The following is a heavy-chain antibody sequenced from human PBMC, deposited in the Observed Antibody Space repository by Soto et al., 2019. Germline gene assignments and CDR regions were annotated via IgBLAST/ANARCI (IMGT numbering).Heavy chain of an antibody. CDR2: IIPILGIA. CDR3: AREGYCSGGSCYSSSYAFDY. V-gene: IGHV1-69*04. D-gene: IGHD2-15*01. J-gene: IGHJ4*02. Sequence: ASVKVSCKASGGTFSSYTISWVRQAPGQGLEWMGRIIPILGIANYAQKFQGRVTITADKSTSTAYMELSSLRSEDTAVYYCAREGYCSGGSCYSSSYAFDYWGQGTLVTVSS. CDR1: GGTFSSYT.